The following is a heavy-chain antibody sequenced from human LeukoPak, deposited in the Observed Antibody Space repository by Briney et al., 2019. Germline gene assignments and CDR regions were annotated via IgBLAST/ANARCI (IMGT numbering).Heavy chain of an antibody. V-gene: IGHV3-48*03. Sequence: GGSLRLSCATSGFKFSLYEMNWVRQAPGKGLEWVSYISGSGFSMYYADSVNGRFTISRDNAKNSLYLQMNSLRADDTAVYYFARDSGSYVYNWIDPWGQGILVTVSS. CDR3: ARDSGSYVYNWIDP. D-gene: IGHD1-26*01. CDR2: ISGSGFSM. CDR1: GFKFSLYE. J-gene: IGHJ5*02.